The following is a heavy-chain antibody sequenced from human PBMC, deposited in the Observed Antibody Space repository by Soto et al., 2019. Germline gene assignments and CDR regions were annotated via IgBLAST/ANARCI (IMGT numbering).Heavy chain of an antibody. CDR1: GGTFSGYV. CDR3: ATHGLGVSSPPYFDN. D-gene: IGHD3-16*01. V-gene: IGHV1-69*01. Sequence: QLVQSGSEVKKPGSSVKVSCQASGGTFSGYVVTWVRQAPGQWFEWMGEFVPLFGTTNYAQRFSGRITVPAAESTSTAHMELRTLRSDDTAVYYCATHGLGVSSPPYFDNWGQGTLVTVSS. J-gene: IGHJ4*02. CDR2: FVPLFGTT.